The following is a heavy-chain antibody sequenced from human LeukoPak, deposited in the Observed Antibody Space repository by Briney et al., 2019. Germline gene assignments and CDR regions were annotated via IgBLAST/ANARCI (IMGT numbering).Heavy chain of an antibody. Sequence: GGSLRLSCAASGFTFSSYSMNWVRQAPGKGLEGVSSISSSSSYIYYAGSVKGRFTISRDNAKNSLYLQMNSLRAEDTAVYYCAREFKGVVPAAIDYWGQGTLVTVSS. CDR3: AREFKGVVPAAIDY. D-gene: IGHD2-2*01. V-gene: IGHV3-21*01. J-gene: IGHJ4*02. CDR1: GFTFSSYS. CDR2: ISSSSSYI.